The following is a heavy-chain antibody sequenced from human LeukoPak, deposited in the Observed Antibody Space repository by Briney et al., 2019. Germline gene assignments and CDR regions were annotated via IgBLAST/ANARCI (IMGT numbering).Heavy chain of an antibody. V-gene: IGHV1-46*01. J-gene: IGHJ4*02. CDR2: INPSGGST. CDR3: ARDKTGGNSPLYYFDY. CDR1: GYTFTSYY. Sequence: ASVKVSCKASGYTFTSYYMHWVRQAPGQGLEWMGIINPSGGSTSYAQKFQGRVTMTRDMSTSTVYMELSSLRSEDTAVYYCARDKTGGNSPLYYFDYWGQGTLVTVSS. D-gene: IGHD4-23*01.